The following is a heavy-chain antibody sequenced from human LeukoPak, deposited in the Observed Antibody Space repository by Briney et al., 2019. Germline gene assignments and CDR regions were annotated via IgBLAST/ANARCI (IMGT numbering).Heavy chain of an antibody. Sequence: GGSLRLSCAASGFTFSSYAMHWVRQAPGKGLEYVSAISSNGGSTYYANSVKGRFTISRDNSKNTLYLQMGSLRAEDMAVCYCARYCSGGSCYTGAFDIWGQGTMVTVSS. CDR1: GFTFSSYA. V-gene: IGHV3-64*01. CDR3: ARYCSGGSCYTGAFDI. D-gene: IGHD2-15*01. CDR2: ISSNGGST. J-gene: IGHJ3*02.